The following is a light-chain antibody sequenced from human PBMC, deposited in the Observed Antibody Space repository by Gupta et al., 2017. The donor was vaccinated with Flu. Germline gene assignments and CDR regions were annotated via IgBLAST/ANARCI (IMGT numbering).Light chain of an antibody. Sequence: DIQMTQSPSSLSASLGDRVTITCQASQYIITDLNWYQQKPGKAPKPLIYDASKLETGVPSRFSGSGSGTDFTFTISSLQAEDISTYYCQQFNSVPLTFGGGTRVEIK. J-gene: IGKJ4*01. CDR2: DAS. CDR1: QYIITD. V-gene: IGKV1-33*01. CDR3: QQFNSVPLT.